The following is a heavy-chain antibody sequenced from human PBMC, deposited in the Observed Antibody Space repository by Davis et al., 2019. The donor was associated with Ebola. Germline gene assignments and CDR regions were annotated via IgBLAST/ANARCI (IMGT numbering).Heavy chain of an antibody. V-gene: IGHV3-11*04. CDR2: ISSSGSTI. CDR3: ARDDQSNYDFWSGYYWSTRGMDV. D-gene: IGHD3-3*01. Sequence: GESLKISCAASGFTFSDYYMSWIRQAPGKGLEWVSYISSSGSTIYYADSVKGRFTISRDNAKNSLYLQMNSLRAEDTAVYYCARDDQSNYDFWSGYYWSTRGMDVWGQGTTVTVSS. J-gene: IGHJ6*02. CDR1: GFTFSDYY.